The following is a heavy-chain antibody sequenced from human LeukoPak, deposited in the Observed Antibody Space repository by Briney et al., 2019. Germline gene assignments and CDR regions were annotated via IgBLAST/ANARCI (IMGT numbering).Heavy chain of an antibody. Sequence: PLETLSLTCAVYGGSFSGYYWSWIRQPPGKGLEWIGEINHSGSTNYNPSLKSRVTISVDTSKNQFSLKLSSVTAADTAVYYCATIYSGYDTLDYWGQGTLVTVSS. J-gene: IGHJ4*02. V-gene: IGHV4-34*01. CDR3: ATIYSGYDTLDY. D-gene: IGHD5-12*01. CDR2: INHSGST. CDR1: GGSFSGYY.